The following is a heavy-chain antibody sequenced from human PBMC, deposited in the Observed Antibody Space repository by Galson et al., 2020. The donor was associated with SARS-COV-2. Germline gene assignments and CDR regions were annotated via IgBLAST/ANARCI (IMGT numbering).Heavy chain of an antibody. V-gene: IGHV3-30*04. Sequence: GGSLRLSCAASGFTFSSYAMHWARQAPGKGLEWVAVISYDGSNKYYADSVKGRFTISRDNSKNTLYLQMNSLRAEDTAVYYCARESGSGLFDPWGQGTLVTVSS. J-gene: IGHJ5*02. CDR3: ARESGSGLFDP. CDR1: GFTFSSYA. CDR2: ISYDGSNK. D-gene: IGHD6-19*01.